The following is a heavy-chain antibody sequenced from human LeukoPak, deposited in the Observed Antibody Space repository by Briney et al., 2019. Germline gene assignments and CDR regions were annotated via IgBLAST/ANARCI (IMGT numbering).Heavy chain of an antibody. V-gene: IGHV4-4*07. D-gene: IGHD2-21*02. CDR1: GGSISGYS. CDR2: IYTSGST. J-gene: IGHJ4*02. CDR3: ARGGDHEFGY. Sequence: PSETLSLTCTVSGGSISGYSWSWIRQPAGKGLEWIGLIYTSGSTNYNPSLKSRVTMSVDTSKNQLSLKLSSVTAADTAVYYCARGGDHEFGYWGQGTLVTVSS.